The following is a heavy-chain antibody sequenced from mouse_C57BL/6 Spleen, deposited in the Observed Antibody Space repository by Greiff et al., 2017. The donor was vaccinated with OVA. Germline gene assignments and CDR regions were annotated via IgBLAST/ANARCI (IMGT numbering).Heavy chain of an antibody. CDR3: ARRITTVGHFDY. D-gene: IGHD1-1*01. CDR2: ISYDGSN. J-gene: IGHJ2*01. Sequence: DVKLQESGPGLVKPSQSLSLTCSVTGYSITSGYYWNWIRQFPGNKLEWMGYISYDGSNNYNPSLKNRISITRDTSKNQFFLKLKSVTTEDTATYYCARRITTVGHFDYWGQGTTLTVSS. CDR1: GYSITSGYY. V-gene: IGHV3-6*01.